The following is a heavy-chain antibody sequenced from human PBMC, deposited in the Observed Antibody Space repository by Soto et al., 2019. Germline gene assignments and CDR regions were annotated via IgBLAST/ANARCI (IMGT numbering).Heavy chain of an antibody. J-gene: IGHJ4*02. CDR3: ARSEATALDY. CDR1: GDSMSSSNW. V-gene: IGHV4-4*02. CDR2: AHHSGRT. Sequence: SETLSLTCTVSGDSMSSSNWWNWVRQPPGKGLECIGEAHHSGRTNYNPSLKSRVTISVDRSQNHFSLQLTSVTAADTAVYYCARSEATALDYWGQGTLVTVSS.